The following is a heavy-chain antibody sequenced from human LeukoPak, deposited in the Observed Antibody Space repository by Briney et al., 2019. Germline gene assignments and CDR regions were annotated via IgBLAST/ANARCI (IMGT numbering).Heavy chain of an antibody. CDR3: ARGYDFWSGYYGFDY. J-gene: IGHJ4*02. D-gene: IGHD3-3*01. Sequence: SETQSLTCTVSGGSISSYYWSWIRQPPGKGLEWIGYIYYSGSTNYNPSLKSRVTISVDTSKNQFSLKLSSVTAADTAVYYCARGYDFWSGYYGFDYWGQGTLVTVSS. CDR1: GGSISSYY. V-gene: IGHV4-59*01. CDR2: IYYSGST.